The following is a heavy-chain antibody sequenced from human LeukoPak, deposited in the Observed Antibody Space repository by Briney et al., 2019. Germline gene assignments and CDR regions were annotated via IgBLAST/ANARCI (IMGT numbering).Heavy chain of an antibody. V-gene: IGHV3-23*01. J-gene: IGHJ4*02. Sequence: CLRLSCAAYGFTFSSYAMSWVRQAPGKGLEWVSAISGSGGSTYYADSVKGRFTISRDNSKNTLYLQMNSLRAEDTAVYYCAKDSAEYSSSWSYFDYWGQGTLVTASS. D-gene: IGHD6-13*01. CDR2: ISGSGGST. CDR3: AKDSAEYSSSWSYFDY. CDR1: GFTFSSYA.